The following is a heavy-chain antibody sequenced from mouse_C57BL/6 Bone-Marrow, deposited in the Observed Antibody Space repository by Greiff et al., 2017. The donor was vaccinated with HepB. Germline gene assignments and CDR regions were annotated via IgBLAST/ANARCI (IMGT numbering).Heavy chain of an antibody. D-gene: IGHD1-1*01. V-gene: IGHV14-3*01. J-gene: IGHJ3*01. CDR2: IDPANGNT. CDR1: GFNIKNTY. CDR3: ARDYYGSSYVAWFVY. Sequence: VQLQQSVAELVRPGASVKLSCTASGFNIKNTYMHWVKQRPEQGLEWIGRIDPANGNTKYAPKFQGKATITADTSSNTAYLQLSSLTSEDTAIYYFARDYYGSSYVAWFVYWGQGTLVTVSA.